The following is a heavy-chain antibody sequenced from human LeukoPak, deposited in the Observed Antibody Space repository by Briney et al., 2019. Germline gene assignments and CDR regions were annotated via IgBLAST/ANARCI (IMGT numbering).Heavy chain of an antibody. Sequence: GASVKVSCKASGYTFTIYDINWVRQAPGQGLEWMGRIIPILGIANYAQKFQGRVTITADKSTSTAYMELSSLRSEDTAVYYCALWTYGGYYFYGATQLTRLFDIWGQGTMVTVSS. CDR1: GYTFTIYD. CDR2: IIPILGIA. CDR3: ALWTYGGYYFYGATQLTRLFDI. V-gene: IGHV1-69*04. J-gene: IGHJ3*02. D-gene: IGHD3-22*01.